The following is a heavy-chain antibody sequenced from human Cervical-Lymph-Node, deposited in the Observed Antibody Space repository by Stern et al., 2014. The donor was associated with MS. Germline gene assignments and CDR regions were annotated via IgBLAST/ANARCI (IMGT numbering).Heavy chain of an antibody. D-gene: IGHD6-19*01. CDR3: ARDERIGVAGTNYGMDV. CDR2: ISSSSSYI. Sequence: EVQLVESGGGLVKPGGSLRLSCAASGFSFRGYSMNWVRQSPGKRPEWVSSISSSSSYISYIDSVKGRFTISRHYANNTLFLKMDRLRVENTAVYFCARDERIGVAGTNYGMDVWGQGTTVIVSS. V-gene: IGHV3-21*01. J-gene: IGHJ6*02. CDR1: GFSFRGYS.